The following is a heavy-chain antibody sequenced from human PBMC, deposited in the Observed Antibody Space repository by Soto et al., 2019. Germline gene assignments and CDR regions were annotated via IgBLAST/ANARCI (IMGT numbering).Heavy chain of an antibody. J-gene: IGHJ4*02. Sequence: ASVKPSCKASGYTFTSYNMHCVRQAPGQGLEWMGIINPSGGSTSYAQKFQGRVTMTRDTSTSTVYMELSSLRSEDTAVYYCVRDAYGDVGYWGQGTLVTVSS. CDR1: GYTFTSYN. CDR3: VRDAYGDVGY. CDR2: INPSGGST. V-gene: IGHV1-46*01. D-gene: IGHD4-17*01.